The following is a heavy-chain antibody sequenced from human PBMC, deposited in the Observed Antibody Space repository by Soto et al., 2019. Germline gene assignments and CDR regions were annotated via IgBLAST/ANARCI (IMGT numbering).Heavy chain of an antibody. CDR1: GGSIGTRNYY. CDR3: ARHYSSGWDYFDY. Sequence: TSETLSLTCNVSGGSIGTRNYYWAWIRQPPGKGLEWIGSLYYSGSTYYNPSLKSRVTISVDTSKNQFSLKVTSVTAADTAVYYCARHYSSGWDYFDYWGQGTLVTVSS. CDR2: LYYSGST. V-gene: IGHV4-39*01. J-gene: IGHJ4*02. D-gene: IGHD6-19*01.